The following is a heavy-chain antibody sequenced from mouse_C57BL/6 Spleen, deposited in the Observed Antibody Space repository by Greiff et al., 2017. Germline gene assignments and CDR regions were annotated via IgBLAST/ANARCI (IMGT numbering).Heavy chain of an antibody. D-gene: IGHD1-2*01. CDR2: ISSKSDNYAT. Sequence: EVKVEESGGGLVQPGGSMKLSCVASGFTFSNYWMNWVRQSPEQGLEWVAQISSKSDNYATHYTESVKGRFTISRAASKSSVYLQMNILRSEDTGIYGYAAAFVYAMDYGGQGTSVTVSS. CDR3: AAAFVYAMDY. J-gene: IGHJ4*01. CDR1: GFTFSNYW. V-gene: IGHV6-3*01.